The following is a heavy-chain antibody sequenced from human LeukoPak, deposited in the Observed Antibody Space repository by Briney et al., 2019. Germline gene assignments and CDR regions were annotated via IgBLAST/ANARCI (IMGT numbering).Heavy chain of an antibody. CDR1: GASINNYY. V-gene: IGHV4-4*07. CDR3: ATADTAMES. D-gene: IGHD5-18*01. J-gene: IGHJ4*02. CDR2: IYSSGST. Sequence: SETLSLTCTVSGASINNYYWSWIRQPAGKGLEWIGRIYSSGSTNHNPSLKSRVTMSVDTSKNQFSLKLSSVTAADTAVYYCATADTAMESWGQGTLVTVSS.